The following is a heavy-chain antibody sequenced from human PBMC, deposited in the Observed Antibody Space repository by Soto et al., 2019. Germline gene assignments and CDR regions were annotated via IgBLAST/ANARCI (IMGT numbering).Heavy chain of an antibody. J-gene: IGHJ6*02. CDR2: IDPSDSYT. Sequence: ESLKISCKGSGYSFTSYWISWVRQMPGKGLEWMGRIDPSDSYTNYSPSFQGHVTISADKSISTAYLQWSSLKASDTAMYYCARLRPELYYYYRMDVRGQGTTVTVS. CDR3: ARLRPELYYYYRMDV. V-gene: IGHV5-10-1*01. CDR1: GYSFTSYW. D-gene: IGHD1-26*01.